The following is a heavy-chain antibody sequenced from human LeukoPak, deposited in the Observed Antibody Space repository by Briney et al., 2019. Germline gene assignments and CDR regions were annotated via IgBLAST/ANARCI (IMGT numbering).Heavy chain of an antibody. CDR3: ARDTYYYDSSGYPSPNFDY. V-gene: IGHV3-21*01. J-gene: IGHJ4*02. CDR1: GFTFSSYS. D-gene: IGHD3-22*01. Sequence: GGSLRLSCAASGFTFSSYSMNWVRQAPGKGLEWVSSISSSSSYIYYADSVKGRFTISRDNAKNSLYLQMNSLRAKDTAVYYCARDTYYYDSSGYPSPNFDYWGQGTLVTVSS. CDR2: ISSSSSYI.